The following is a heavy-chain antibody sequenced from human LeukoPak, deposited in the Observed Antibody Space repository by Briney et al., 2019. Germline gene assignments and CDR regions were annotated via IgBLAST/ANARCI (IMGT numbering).Heavy chain of an antibody. V-gene: IGHV4-4*02. CDR3: ATRRRRYYDSSGGREYGLIDP. CDR2: IYHNGAT. Sequence: SETLSLTCAVSGGSISSSSSICWTWVRQPPGEGLEWIGEIYHNGATNYNPSLESRVTMLLDKSKNQFSLKLSSVTAADTAVYYCATRRRRYYDSSGGREYGLIDPWGQGTLVTVSS. CDR1: GGSISSSSSIC. J-gene: IGHJ5*02. D-gene: IGHD3-22*01.